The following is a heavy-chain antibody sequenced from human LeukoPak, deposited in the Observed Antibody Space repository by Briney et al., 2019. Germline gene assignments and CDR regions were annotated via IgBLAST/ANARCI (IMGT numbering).Heavy chain of an antibody. Sequence: PGGSLRLSCAASGFTVSINYMSWVRQAPGKGLEWVSVIYSGGTTYYADSVKGRFTISRDNSKNTLYLQMNSLRAEDTAMYYCERDRGDSSGYYYVGYFQHWGQGTLVTVSS. J-gene: IGHJ1*01. CDR1: GFTVSINY. V-gene: IGHV3-53*01. CDR2: IYSGGTT. CDR3: ERDRGDSSGYYYVGYFQH. D-gene: IGHD3-22*01.